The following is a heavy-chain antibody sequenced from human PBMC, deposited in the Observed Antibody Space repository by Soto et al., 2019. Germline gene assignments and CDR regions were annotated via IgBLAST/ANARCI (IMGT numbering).Heavy chain of an antibody. CDR3: ASGGSRGWYSDGYNWFDP. V-gene: IGHV1-69*06. CDR1: GGTLSSYA. Sequence: QVQLVQSGAEVKKPGSSVKVSCKASGGTLSSYAISWVRQAPGQGLEWMGGIIPIFGTANYAQKVQGRGTITADKSTSTAYMELRSLRSEDTAVYSCASGGSRGWYSDGYNWFDPWGQVTLVTVSS. D-gene: IGHD6-19*01. J-gene: IGHJ5*02. CDR2: IIPIFGTA.